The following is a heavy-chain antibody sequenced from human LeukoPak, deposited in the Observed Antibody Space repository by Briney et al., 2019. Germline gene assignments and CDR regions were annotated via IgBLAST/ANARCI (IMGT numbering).Heavy chain of an antibody. CDR3: AKFYYGDRKNADY. D-gene: IGHD4-17*01. J-gene: IGHJ4*02. Sequence: GESLRLSCAASGFTFSSYAMSWVRQAPGKGLEWVSAISGSGGSTYYADSVKGRFTISRDNSKNTLYLQMNSLRAEDTAVYYCAKFYYGDRKNADYWGQGTLVTVSS. CDR2: ISGSGGST. V-gene: IGHV3-23*01. CDR1: GFTFSSYA.